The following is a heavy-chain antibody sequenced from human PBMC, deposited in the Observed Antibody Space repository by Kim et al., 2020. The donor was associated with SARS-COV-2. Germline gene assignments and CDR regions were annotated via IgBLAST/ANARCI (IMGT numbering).Heavy chain of an antibody. CDR2: INHSGST. CDR3: ARGQGEMATIGWPDLDRDGKTYFWFDP. Sequence: SETLSLTCAVYGGSFSGYYWSWIRQPPGKGLEWIGEINHSGSTNYNPSLKSRVTISVDTSKNQFSLKLSSVTAADTAVYYCARGQGEMATIGWPDLDRDGKTYFWFDPWGQGTLVTVSS. V-gene: IGHV4-34*01. D-gene: IGHD5-12*01. J-gene: IGHJ5*02. CDR1: GGSFSGYY.